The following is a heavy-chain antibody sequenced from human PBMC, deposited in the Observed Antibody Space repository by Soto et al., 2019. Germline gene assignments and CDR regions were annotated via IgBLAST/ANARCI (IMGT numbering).Heavy chain of an antibody. CDR1: EFTFGTYA. CDR3: ARGRWRFSSSDDCFDV. D-gene: IGHD6-6*01. V-gene: IGHV3-30-3*01. CDR2: ILCDGVNK. Sequence: QVQVVESGGGVVQPGRSLRLSCAASEFTFGTYAMHWVRQAPGKGLEWVAVILCDGVNKYEADSVKGRFIISRDSSKNTLHLQMNSLRPEDTAMYYCARGRWRFSSSDDCFDVWGQGAMVTVSA. J-gene: IGHJ3*01.